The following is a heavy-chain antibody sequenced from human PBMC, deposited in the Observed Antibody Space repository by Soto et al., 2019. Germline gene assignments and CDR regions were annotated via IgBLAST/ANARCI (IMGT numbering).Heavy chain of an antibody. CDR1: GFTFTNAW. V-gene: IGHV3-15*07. CDR3: TTDSYSTIIIVRFDY. CDR2: IKSKTDGGTT. J-gene: IGHJ4*01. Sequence: GGSLRLSCAASGFTFTNAWINWVRQAPGKGLEWVGRIKSKTDGGTTDYAEPVKGRFAISRDDSNSMVYLQMNSLKIEDTAVYYCTTDSYSTIIIVRFDYWGHGTLVTVSS. D-gene: IGHD3-22*01.